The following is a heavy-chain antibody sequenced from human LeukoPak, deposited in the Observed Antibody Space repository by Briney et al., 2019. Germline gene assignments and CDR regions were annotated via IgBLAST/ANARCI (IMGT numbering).Heavy chain of an antibody. Sequence: PGGSLRLSCAASGFTFSSYWMSWVRQAPGKGLEWVANIQQDGSEKFYVDSVKGRFTISRDNTKNSLYLQMNSLRAEDTAVYYCARESGRDGSKTSGENDYWGQGTLVTVSS. CDR3: ARESGRDGSKTSGENDY. J-gene: IGHJ4*02. V-gene: IGHV3-7*01. CDR1: GFTFSSYW. CDR2: IQQDGSEK. D-gene: IGHD5-24*01.